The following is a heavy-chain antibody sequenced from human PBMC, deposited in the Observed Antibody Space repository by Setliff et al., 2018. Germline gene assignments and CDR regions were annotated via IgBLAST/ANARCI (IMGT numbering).Heavy chain of an antibody. CDR2: ISGDSVSN. CDR3: ANHNPARWAVYTTPIDS. Sequence: GGSLRLSCAASGFTFSTYSMSWVRQAPGKGLEWVSAISGDSVSNYYADSVRGRFAISRDNSKNTLYLQKNNLIDEDTAVYYCANHNPARWAVYTTPIDSWGQGTLVTVSS. V-gene: IGHV3-23*01. J-gene: IGHJ4*02. CDR1: GFTFSTYS. D-gene: IGHD6-19*01.